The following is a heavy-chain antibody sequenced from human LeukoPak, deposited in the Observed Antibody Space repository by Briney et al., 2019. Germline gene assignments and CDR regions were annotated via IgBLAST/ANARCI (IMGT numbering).Heavy chain of an antibody. CDR1: GFTFSSYG. D-gene: IGHD3-10*01. J-gene: IGHJ3*02. CDR2: ISGSGGST. Sequence: GGTLRLSCAASGFTFSSYGMSWIRQAPGKGLEWVSAISGSGGSTYYADSVKGRFTSSRDNSKNTLYLQMNSLRAEDTAVYYCAKDMVRGVIGAFDIWGQGTMVTVSS. CDR3: AKDMVRGVIGAFDI. V-gene: IGHV3-23*01.